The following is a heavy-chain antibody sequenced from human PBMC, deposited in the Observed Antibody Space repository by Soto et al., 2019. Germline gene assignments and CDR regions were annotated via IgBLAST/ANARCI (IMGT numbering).Heavy chain of an antibody. CDR3: AKLVTGPGPEFDY. Sequence: QVQLVESGGGVVQPGRSLRLSCAASGFTFSSYGMHWVRQAPGKGLEWVAVISYDGSNKYYADSVKGRFTISRDNSKNTLYLQMNSLRAEDTAVYYCAKLVTGPGPEFDYWGQGTLVTVSS. D-gene: IGHD2-21*02. CDR2: ISYDGSNK. CDR1: GFTFSSYG. V-gene: IGHV3-30*18. J-gene: IGHJ4*02.